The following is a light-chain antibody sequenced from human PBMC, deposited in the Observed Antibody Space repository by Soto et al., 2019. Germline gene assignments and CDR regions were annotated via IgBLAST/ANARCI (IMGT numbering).Light chain of an antibody. V-gene: IGLV1-51*02. CDR2: ENN. CDR1: RSNIGNNY. J-gene: IGLJ3*02. CDR3: GTWDSSLSAEV. Sequence: QSVLTQPPSVSAAPGQKVTISCSGSRSNIGNNYVSWYQQLPGTAPKLPIYENNKRPSGIPDRCSGCKSGTSATLGITGLKTGDEADYYCGTWDSSLSAEVFGGGTKLTVL.